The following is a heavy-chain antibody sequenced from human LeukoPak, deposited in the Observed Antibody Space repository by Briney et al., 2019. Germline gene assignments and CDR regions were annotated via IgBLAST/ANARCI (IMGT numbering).Heavy chain of an antibody. D-gene: IGHD4-17*01. J-gene: IGHJ4*02. V-gene: IGHV1-2*02. Sequence: ASVKVSCKASGYTFTGYYMHWGRQAPGQGLEWMGWINPNSGGTNYAQKLQGRVTMTTDTATSTAYMELRSLRSYDTAVYYCARGDDYGDYGEDYWGQGTLVTVSS. CDR2: INPNSGGT. CDR3: ARGDDYGDYGEDY. CDR1: GYTFTGYY.